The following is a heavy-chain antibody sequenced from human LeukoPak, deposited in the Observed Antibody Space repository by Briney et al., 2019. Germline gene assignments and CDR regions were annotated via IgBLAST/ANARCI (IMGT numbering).Heavy chain of an antibody. V-gene: IGHV4-59*08. J-gene: IGHJ5*01. CDR1: GGSISGYY. CDR3: ARSVPSLDYLFDS. D-gene: IGHD4-11*01. CDR2: IYNSGIT. Sequence: KPSETLSLTCTVSGGSISGYYWTWIRQPPGKGLEWIGYIYNSGITNYNPSLKSRVTVSVDTSKNQFSLRLTSVTAADTAVYYCARSVPSLDYLFDSWGHGTLVTVSS.